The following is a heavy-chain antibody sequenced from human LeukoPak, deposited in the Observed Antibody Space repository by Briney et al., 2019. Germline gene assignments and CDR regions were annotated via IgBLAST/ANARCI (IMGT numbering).Heavy chain of an antibody. Sequence: GGSLRLSCAASGFTFNNYVMSWVRQAPGKGPEWVSSISITGGTTYYTDSVKGRFTISRDNSQNTLYMQMNSLRAEDTSIYYCARVQIPNTSYGAYYWGQGTLVTVSS. J-gene: IGHJ4*02. D-gene: IGHD2-21*01. V-gene: IGHV3-23*01. CDR2: ISITGGTT. CDR3: ARVQIPNTSYGAYY. CDR1: GFTFNNYV.